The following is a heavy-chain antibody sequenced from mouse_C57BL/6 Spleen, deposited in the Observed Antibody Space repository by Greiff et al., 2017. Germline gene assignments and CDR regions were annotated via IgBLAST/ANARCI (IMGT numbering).Heavy chain of an antibody. CDR2: INPNNGGT. CDR3: AYTTAGIAD. V-gene: IGHV1-26*01. CDR1: GYTFTDYY. J-gene: IGHJ3*01. D-gene: IGHD1-2*01. Sequence: VQLQQSGPELVKPGASVKISCKASGYTFTDYYMNWVKQSHGKSLEWIGDINPNNGGTSYNQKFKGKATLTVDKSSSTAYMALHSLTSEDSAVYYCAYTTAGIADGGQGTLVTGSA.